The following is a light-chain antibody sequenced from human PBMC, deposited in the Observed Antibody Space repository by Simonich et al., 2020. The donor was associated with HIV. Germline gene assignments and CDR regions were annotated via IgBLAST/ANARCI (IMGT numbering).Light chain of an antibody. J-gene: IGKJ2*01. V-gene: IGKV1-39*01. CDR2: AAS. CDR1: QSISSY. Sequence: DIQMNQSPSSLSASVGDRVTITCRASQSISSYLNWYQQKPGKAPKLLIYAASSLQSGVPSRLSGSGSGTDFTLTISSLQPDDFATYYCQQYHIYPYTFGQGTKLESK. CDR3: QQYHIYPYT.